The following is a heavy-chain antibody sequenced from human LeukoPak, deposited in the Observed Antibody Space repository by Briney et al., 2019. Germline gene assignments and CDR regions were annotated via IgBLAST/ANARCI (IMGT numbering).Heavy chain of an antibody. CDR3: ALAYCGGDCYWSPNWYFDL. V-gene: IGHV4-59*08. CDR1: GGSISSYY. CDR2: IYYSGST. D-gene: IGHD2-21*02. Sequence: PSETLSLTCTVSGGSISSYYWSWIRQPPGKGLEWIGCIYYSGSTNYNPSLKSRVTISVDTSKNQFSLKLSSVTAADTAVYYCALAYCGGDCYWSPNWYFDLWGRGTLVTVSS. J-gene: IGHJ2*01.